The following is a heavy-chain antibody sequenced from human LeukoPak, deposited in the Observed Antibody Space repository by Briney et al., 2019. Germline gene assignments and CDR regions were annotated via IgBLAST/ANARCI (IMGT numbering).Heavy chain of an antibody. D-gene: IGHD5-12*01. CDR3: AISREATSDF. Sequence: GGSLRLSCAASGFTFSSYAMSWVRQAPGKGLEWVSSISGSGSDMYYAESVKGRFTISRDNAKNSLYLQMNGLRAEDTAVYYCAISREATSDFWGQGTLVTVSS. CDR2: ISGSGSDM. V-gene: IGHV3-21*01. CDR1: GFTFSSYA. J-gene: IGHJ4*02.